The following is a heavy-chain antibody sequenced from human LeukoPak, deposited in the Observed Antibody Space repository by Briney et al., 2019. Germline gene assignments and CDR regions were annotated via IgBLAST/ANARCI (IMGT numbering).Heavy chain of an antibody. V-gene: IGHV1-69*04. J-gene: IGHJ5*02. CDR2: IIPIFGIA. CDR3: ARVSSSWVNGRDWFDP. Sequence: VASVKVSCKASGGTFSSYAISWVRQAPGQGLEWMGRIIPIFGIANYAQKFQGRVTITADKSTSTAYMELNSLRSEDTAVYYCARVSSSWVNGRDWFDPWGQGTLVTVSS. D-gene: IGHD6-13*01. CDR1: GGTFSSYA.